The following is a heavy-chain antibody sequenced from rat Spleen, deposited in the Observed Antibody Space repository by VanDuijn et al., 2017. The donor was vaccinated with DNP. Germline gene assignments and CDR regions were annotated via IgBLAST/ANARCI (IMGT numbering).Heavy chain of an antibody. CDR1: GFTFSNYW. Sequence: EVQLVESGGDLVQPGRSLKLSCVASGFTFSNYWMTWIRQVPGRGLEWVASITSSGGSIYYPDSVKGRFTISSDDAKTTLYLQMNSLRSEDTATYYCAATYSSSWFAYWGQGTLVTVSS. D-gene: IGHD1-2*01. V-gene: IGHV5-31*01. CDR3: AATYSSSWFAY. CDR2: ITSSGGSI. J-gene: IGHJ3*01.